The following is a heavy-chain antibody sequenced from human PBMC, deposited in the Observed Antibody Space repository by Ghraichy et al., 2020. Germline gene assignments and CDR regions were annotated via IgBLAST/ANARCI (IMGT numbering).Heavy chain of an antibody. CDR2: ISTYNHVT. CDR3: TRDSRMWSPWDY. V-gene: IGHV1-18*01. CDR1: GYTFTSYG. D-gene: IGHD2-21*01. Sequence: ASVKVSCKASGYTFTSYGVTWVRQAPGQELEWMGWISTYNHVTHYAQKLQGRITITTDTSTTTAYMELRSLRSDDTAVYYCTRDSRMWSPWDYWGQGTLVTVSS. J-gene: IGHJ4*02.